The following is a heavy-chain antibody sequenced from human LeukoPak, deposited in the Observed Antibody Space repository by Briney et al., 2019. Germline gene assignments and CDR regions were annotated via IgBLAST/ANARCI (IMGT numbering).Heavy chain of an antibody. J-gene: IGHJ4*02. CDR3: ARDPLYDFWSGSIDY. CDR2: IVVGSGNT. CDR1: GFTFTSSA. V-gene: IGHV1-58*01. Sequence: SVKVSCKASGFTFTSSAVQWVRQARGQRLEWIGWIVVGSGNTNYAQKFQGRVTITRDTSASTAYMELSSLRSEDTAVYYCARDPLYDFWSGSIDYWGQGTLATVSS. D-gene: IGHD3-3*01.